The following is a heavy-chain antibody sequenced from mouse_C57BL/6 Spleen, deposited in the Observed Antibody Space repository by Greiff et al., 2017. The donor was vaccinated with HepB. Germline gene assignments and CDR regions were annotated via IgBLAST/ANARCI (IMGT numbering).Heavy chain of an antibody. Sequence: VQLQQPGAELVRPGSSVKLSCKASGYTFTSYWMDWVKQRPGQGLEWIGNIYPSDSETHYNQKFKDKATLTVDKSSSTAYMQLSSLTSEDSAVYYCARGDSTTDYFDYWGQGTTLTVSS. J-gene: IGHJ2*01. D-gene: IGHD1-1*01. CDR3: ARGDSTTDYFDY. CDR2: IYPSDSET. CDR1: GYTFTSYW. V-gene: IGHV1-61*01.